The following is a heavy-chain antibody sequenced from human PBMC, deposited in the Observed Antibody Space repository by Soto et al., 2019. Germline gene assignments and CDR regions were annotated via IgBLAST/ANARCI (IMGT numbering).Heavy chain of an antibody. V-gene: IGHV3-23*01. J-gene: IGHJ4*02. Sequence: PCGSLRLACAASGFTVSSYAVRGVRQAQGKGLEWVSGISGSGGSIYYADSVKGRFTISRDNAKNSLYLQMNSLRAEDTALYYCAKDASSSGWYATNFDYWGQGTLVTVSS. CDR2: ISGSGGSI. CDR3: AKDASSSGWYATNFDY. CDR1: GFTVSSYA. D-gene: IGHD6-19*01.